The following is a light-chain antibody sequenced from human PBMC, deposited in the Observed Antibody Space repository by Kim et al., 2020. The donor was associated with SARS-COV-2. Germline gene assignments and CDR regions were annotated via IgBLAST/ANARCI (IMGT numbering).Light chain of an antibody. CDR1: QSITSD. J-gene: IGKJ4*01. CDR2: DTS. Sequence: EIVMTQSAATLSVSPGERATLSCRASQSITSDLAWYQHKPGQAPRLLMYDTSTRATGIPARFSGSGSGTEFTLTISSLQSEDFAVYYCQQYNRWPLIFGGGTKVDIK. CDR3: QQYNRWPLI. V-gene: IGKV3-15*01.